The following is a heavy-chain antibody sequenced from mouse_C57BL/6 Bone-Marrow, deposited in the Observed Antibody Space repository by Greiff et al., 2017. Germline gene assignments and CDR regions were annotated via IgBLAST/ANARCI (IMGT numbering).Heavy chain of an antibody. V-gene: IGHV5-12*01. CDR1: GFTFSDYY. CDR2: ISNGGGST. J-gene: IGHJ4*01. Sequence: EVQLQESGGGLVQPGGSLKLSCAASGFTFSDYYMYWVRQTPEQRLEWVAYISNGGGSTYYPDTVKGRFTISRDNAKNTLYLQMSRLKSEDTAMYYCARDEMDYWGQGTSVTVSS. CDR3: ARDEMDY.